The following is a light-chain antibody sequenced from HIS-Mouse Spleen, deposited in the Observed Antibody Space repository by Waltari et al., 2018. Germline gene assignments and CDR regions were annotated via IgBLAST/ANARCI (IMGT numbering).Light chain of an antibody. Sequence: SYELTQPPSVSVSPGQTARITCSGDALPKKYAYWYQQKSGQAPVLVIYEESKRPSGIPDIFSGSSSGTMATLNISWAQVEEEADYYCYSTDSSGNHRVFGGGTKLTVL. CDR2: EES. J-gene: IGLJ2*01. CDR1: ALPKKY. CDR3: YSTDSSGNHRV. V-gene: IGLV3-10*01.